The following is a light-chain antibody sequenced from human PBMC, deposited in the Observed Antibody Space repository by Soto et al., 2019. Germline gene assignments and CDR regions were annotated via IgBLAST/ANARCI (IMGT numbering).Light chain of an antibody. CDR3: QQYDSSPWT. CDR2: GAS. J-gene: IGKJ1*01. CDR1: QSDSSSF. V-gene: IGKV3-20*01. Sequence: DIVLTQSPGALSLSPGERATLSCRASQSDSSSFLAWYQQKPGQAPRLLIYGASSRATGIPDRFSGSGSGTDFTLTISRLEPEDFAVYYCQQYDSSPWTFGQGTKVEIK.